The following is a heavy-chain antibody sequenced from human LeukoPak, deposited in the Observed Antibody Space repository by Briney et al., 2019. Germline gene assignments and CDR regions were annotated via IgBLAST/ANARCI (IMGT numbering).Heavy chain of an antibody. CDR3: ARQSLVDYSDSRGPFRWFDI. CDR1: GASISSHY. V-gene: IGHV4-59*11. J-gene: IGHJ5*02. D-gene: IGHD3-16*01. CDR2: IDHTGST. Sequence: SETLSLTCSVSGASISSHYWSWIRQPPGKGLEWIGYIDHTGSTDCSPSLKSRVTMSVDTSKNQVSLKLSYVTAADTAVYFCARQSLVDYSDSRGPFRWFDIWGRGTLVTVS.